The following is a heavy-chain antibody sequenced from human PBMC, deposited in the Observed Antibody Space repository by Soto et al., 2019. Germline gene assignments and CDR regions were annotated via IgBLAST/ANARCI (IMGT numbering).Heavy chain of an antibody. V-gene: IGHV1-46*03. CDR1: GYTFTSYY. CDR3: ARGKVIAAAGTPNGGDY. J-gene: IGHJ4*02. CDR2: INPSGGST. D-gene: IGHD6-13*01. Sequence: QVQLVQSGAEVKKPGASVKVSCKASGYTFTSYYMHWVRQAPGQGLEWMGIINPSGGSTSYAQKFQGGVTLTRDTSTSTVYMELSSLRSEDTAVYYCARGKVIAAAGTPNGGDYWGQGTLVTVSS.